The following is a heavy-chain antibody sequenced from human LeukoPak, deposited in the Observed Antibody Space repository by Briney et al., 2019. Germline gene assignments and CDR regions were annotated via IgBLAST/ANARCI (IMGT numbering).Heavy chain of an antibody. D-gene: IGHD4-17*01. V-gene: IGHV1-46*01. J-gene: IGHJ6*03. CDR2: INPSGGST. CDR1: GYTFTSYY. Sequence: ASVKVSCKASGYTFTSYYMHWVRQAPGQGLEWMGIINPSGGSTSYAQKFQGGVTMTRDTSTSTVYMELSSLRSEDAAVYYCARGDYGDQYYMDVRGKGTTVTVSS. CDR3: ARGDYGDQYYMDV.